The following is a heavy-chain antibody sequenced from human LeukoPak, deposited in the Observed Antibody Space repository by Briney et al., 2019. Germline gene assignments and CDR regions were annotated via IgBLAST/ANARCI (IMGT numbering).Heavy chain of an antibody. J-gene: IGHJ6*03. CDR1: GYTFTSYG. D-gene: IGHD3-16*01. CDR3: ARIDPSFGGLGIYMDV. CDR2: ISAYNGNT. V-gene: IGHV1-18*01. Sequence: ASVKVSCKASGYTFTSYGISWVRQAPGQGLEWMGWISAYNGNTNYAQKLQGRVTMTTDTSTSTAYMELRSLRSDDTAVYYCARIDPSFGGLGIYMDVWGKGTTVTISS.